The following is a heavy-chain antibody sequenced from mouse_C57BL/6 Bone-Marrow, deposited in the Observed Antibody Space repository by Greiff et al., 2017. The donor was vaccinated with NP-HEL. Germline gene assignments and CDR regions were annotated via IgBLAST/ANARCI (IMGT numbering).Heavy chain of an antibody. CDR1: GFNIKDDY. CDR3: TTRGYYYYGSSYSWFAY. J-gene: IGHJ3*01. Sequence: VQLKESGAELVRPGASVKLSCTASGFNIKDDYMHWVKQRPVQGLEWIGWIDPENGDTEYASKFQGKATITADTSSNTAYLQLSSLTSEDTAVYYCTTRGYYYYGSSYSWFAYWGQGTLVTVSA. CDR2: IDPENGDT. V-gene: IGHV14-4*01. D-gene: IGHD1-1*01.